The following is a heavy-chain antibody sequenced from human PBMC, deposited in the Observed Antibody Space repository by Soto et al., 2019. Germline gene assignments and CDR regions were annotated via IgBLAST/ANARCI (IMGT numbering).Heavy chain of an antibody. Sequence: SGPTLVNPTQTLTLTCTFSGFSLSTSGVGVGWIRQPPGKALEWLALIYWDDDKRYSPSLKSRLTITKDTSKNQVVLTMTNMDPVDTATYYCAHSGSYYYDSSGPGVYFDYWGQGTLVTVSS. CDR3: AHSGSYYYDSSGPGVYFDY. D-gene: IGHD3-22*01. V-gene: IGHV2-5*02. CDR1: GFSLSTSGVG. CDR2: IYWDDDK. J-gene: IGHJ4*02.